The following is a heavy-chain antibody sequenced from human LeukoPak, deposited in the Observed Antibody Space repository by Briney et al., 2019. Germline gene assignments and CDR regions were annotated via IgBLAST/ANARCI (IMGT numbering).Heavy chain of an antibody. D-gene: IGHD3-22*01. V-gene: IGHV3-30*03. CDR1: GXTFSSYG. CDR3: TSSSVFDY. CDR2: ISDDGSDK. J-gene: IGHJ4*02. Sequence: GGSLRLSCAASGXTFSSYGVHWVRQAPGKGLEWVAVISDDGSDKYYADSVKGRFTISRDNSKNTLYLQTNSLRAEDTAVYYCTSSSVFDYWGQGTLVTVSS.